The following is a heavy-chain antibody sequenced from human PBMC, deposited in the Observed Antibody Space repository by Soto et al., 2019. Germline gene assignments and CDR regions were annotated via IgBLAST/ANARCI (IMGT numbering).Heavy chain of an antibody. V-gene: IGHV2-5*01. CDR2: VFWHDDK. J-gene: IGHJ4*02. CDR3: ARAYTYDFDY. D-gene: IGHD5-18*01. CDR1: GFSFGVSGVG. Sequence: QITLKESGPTLVKPTQTLTLTCTFSGFSFGVSGVGVGWIRQPPGKALEWLALVFWHDDKRYNPSLRSRLTITKDAPKNQVVLTITNMDPLDTATYFCARAYTYDFDYWGQGTLVSVSS.